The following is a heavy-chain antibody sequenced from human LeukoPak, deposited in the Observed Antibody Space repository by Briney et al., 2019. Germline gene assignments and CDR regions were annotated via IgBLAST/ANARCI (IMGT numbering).Heavy chain of an antibody. CDR2: ISSSSTYV. CDR1: GFTFSTYS. J-gene: IGHJ4*02. V-gene: IGHV3-21*01. Sequence: GGSLRLSCAASGFTFSTYSMNWVRQAPGKGLEWVSSISSSSTYVYYADSVKGRFTISRDNAKNSLFLQMNSLRAEDTAVYYSAGIALKTPPADWGQGTLVTVSS. D-gene: IGHD1-14*01. CDR3: AGIALKTPPAD.